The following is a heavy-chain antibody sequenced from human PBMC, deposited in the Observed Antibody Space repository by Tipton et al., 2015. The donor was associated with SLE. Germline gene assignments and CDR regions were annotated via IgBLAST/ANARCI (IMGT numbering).Heavy chain of an antibody. J-gene: IGHJ4*02. CDR2: VYTTGST. CDR3: ARHRMMDSSSWAYYFDY. CDR1: NGSISSGSYY. D-gene: IGHD6-13*01. V-gene: IGHV4-61*02. Sequence: TLSLTCIVSNGSISSGSYYWSWFRQPAGKGLEWIGRVYTTGSTNYNPSLKSRVSISIDTSKNQFSLKMNSITAADTAVYYCARHRMMDSSSWAYYFDYWGQGTLVTVSS.